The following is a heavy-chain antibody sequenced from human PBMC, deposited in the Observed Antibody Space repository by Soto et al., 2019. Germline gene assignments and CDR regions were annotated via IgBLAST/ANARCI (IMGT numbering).Heavy chain of an antibody. CDR3: ARLGGYYQAFDS. D-gene: IGHD3-22*01. CDR1: GGSIGVSTDY. J-gene: IGHJ4*02. V-gene: IGHV4-39*01. CDR2: IYYSGGT. Sequence: SEPQSLTSTVSGGSIGVSTDYWGWIRQSPGKGLEWIASIYYSGGTYYNPSFKSRATISVDSSKNQFSLKLDSGTAADTAVYYCARLGGYYQAFDSWGQGTLVTVSS.